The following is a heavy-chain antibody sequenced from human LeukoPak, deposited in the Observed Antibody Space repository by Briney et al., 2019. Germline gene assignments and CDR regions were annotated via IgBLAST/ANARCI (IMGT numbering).Heavy chain of an antibody. V-gene: IGHV4-39*07. D-gene: IGHD2-2*01. CDR1: GGSISSSSYY. CDR3: ARGAEYQLLSYFQH. J-gene: IGHJ1*01. Sequence: SETLSLTCTVSGGSISSSSYYWGWIRQPPGKGLEWIGSIYYSGSTYYNPSLKSRVTISVDTSKNQFSLKLSSVTAADTAVYYCARGAEYQLLSYFQHWGQGTLVTVSS. CDR2: IYYSGST.